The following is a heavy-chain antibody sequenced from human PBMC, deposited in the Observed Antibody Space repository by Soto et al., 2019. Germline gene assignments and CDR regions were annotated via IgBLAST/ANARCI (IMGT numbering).Heavy chain of an antibody. Sequence: KPSETLSLTCTVSNGSVSSGTYSWSWVRQPPGKGLEWIEYIYYSGTTYYTPSLKSRLTMSMDRANDHFSLNLTSVTAADTAVYFCARGHYYYGMDVWGPGTTVTVSS. CDR2: IYYSGTT. CDR1: NGSVSSGTYS. J-gene: IGHJ6*02. V-gene: IGHV4-30-2*01. CDR3: ARGHYYYGMDV.